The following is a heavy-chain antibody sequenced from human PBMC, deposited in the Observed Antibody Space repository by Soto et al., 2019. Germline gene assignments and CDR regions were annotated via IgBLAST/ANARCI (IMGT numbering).Heavy chain of an antibody. V-gene: IGHV4-39*01. D-gene: IGHD4-17*01. J-gene: IGHJ4*02. CDR3: ARXRASDYGGNHHPYYFDR. CDR2: ISYSGRT. Sequence: SETLSLTCTVSGASIITDNCFWVWIRQSPRRGLELIGSISYSGRTYDDPSLQSRVTISIDASKNQFSLKLTSVTTADTAVYYCARXRASDYGGNHHPYYFDRWGQGALVTVSS. CDR1: GASIITDNCF.